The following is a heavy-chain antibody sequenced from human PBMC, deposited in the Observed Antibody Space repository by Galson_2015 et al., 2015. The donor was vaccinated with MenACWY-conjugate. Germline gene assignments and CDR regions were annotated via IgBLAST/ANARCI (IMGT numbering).Heavy chain of an antibody. D-gene: IGHD2-15*01. CDR3: AKTSVLRCLDY. Sequence: SLRLSCAASGFTFSTYPMSWVRQAPGKGLEWVSGITRSGDYTYYADSVKGRLSISRDNFKNTLYLQLSNLRAEDTAVYYCAKTSVLRCLDYWGQGTLVTVSS. CDR1: GFTFSTYP. V-gene: IGHV3-23*01. J-gene: IGHJ4*02. CDR2: ITRSGDYT.